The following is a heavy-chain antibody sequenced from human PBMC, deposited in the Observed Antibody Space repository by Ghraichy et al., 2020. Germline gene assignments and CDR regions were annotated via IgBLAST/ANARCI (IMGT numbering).Heavy chain of an antibody. Sequence: GGSLRLSCAASGFTFSSYGMHWVRQAPGKGLEWVAVISYDGSNKYYADSVKGRFTISRDNSKNTLYLQMNSLRAEDTAVYYCAKEISRQTTVTTVDFDYWGQGTLVTVSS. CDR3: AKEISRQTTVTTVDFDY. D-gene: IGHD4-17*01. CDR2: ISYDGSNK. V-gene: IGHV3-30*18. CDR1: GFTFSSYG. J-gene: IGHJ4*02.